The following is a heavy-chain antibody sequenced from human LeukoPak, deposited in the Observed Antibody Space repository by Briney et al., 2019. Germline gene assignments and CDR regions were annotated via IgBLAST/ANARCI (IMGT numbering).Heavy chain of an antibody. CDR3: VRYSGSTWTLADY. V-gene: IGHV4-59*12. D-gene: IGHD6-13*01. CDR2: IYYSGST. CDR1: GGSISSYY. J-gene: IGHJ4*02. Sequence: SETLSLTCTVSGGSISSYYWSWIRQPPGKGLEWIGYIYYSGSTNYNPSLKSRVTMSVDTSKNQFSLKLISVTAADTAVYYCVRYSGSTWTLADYWGQGTLVTVSS.